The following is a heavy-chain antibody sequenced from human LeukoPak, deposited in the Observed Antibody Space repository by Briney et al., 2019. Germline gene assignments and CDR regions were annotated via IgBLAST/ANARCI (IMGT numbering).Heavy chain of an antibody. J-gene: IGHJ5*02. CDR3: ARLARFIDYESWFDP. CDR1: GASITSSSFY. D-gene: IGHD4-17*01. Sequence: PSETLSLTCTVSGASITSSSFYWGWLRQPPGKGLEWIGTIYYSGSPYYNPSLRSRVTISVDKSKNQFSLKLTSVTAADTAVYYCARLARFIDYESWFDPWGQGTLVTVSS. CDR2: IYYSGSP. V-gene: IGHV4-39*01.